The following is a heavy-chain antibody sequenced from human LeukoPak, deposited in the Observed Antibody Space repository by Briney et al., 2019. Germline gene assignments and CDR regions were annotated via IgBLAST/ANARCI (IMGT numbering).Heavy chain of an antibody. CDR2: ISSSGSTI. CDR3: ASTVSGYCTNGVCLDV. D-gene: IGHD2-8*01. Sequence: PGGSLRLSCAASGFTFSDYYMSWIRQAPGKGLEWVSYISSSGSTIYYADSVKGRFTISRDNAKNSLYLQMNSLRAEDTAVYYCASTVSGYCTNGVCLDVWGKGTTVTVSS. J-gene: IGHJ6*04. CDR1: GFTFSDYY. V-gene: IGHV3-11*04.